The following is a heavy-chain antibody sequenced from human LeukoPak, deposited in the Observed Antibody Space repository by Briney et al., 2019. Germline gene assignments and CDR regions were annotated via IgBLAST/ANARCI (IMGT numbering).Heavy chain of an antibody. J-gene: IGHJ4*02. CDR1: GFTFSSYS. CDR2: ISSSSSYI. V-gene: IGHV3-21*01. CDR3: ARDPGGIRYDY. Sequence: GSLRLSCAASGFTFSSYSMNWVRQAPGKGPEWVSSISSSSSYIYYADSVKGRFTISRDNAKNSLYLQMNSLRAEDTAVYYCARDPGGIRYDYWGQGTLVTVSS. D-gene: IGHD3-16*01.